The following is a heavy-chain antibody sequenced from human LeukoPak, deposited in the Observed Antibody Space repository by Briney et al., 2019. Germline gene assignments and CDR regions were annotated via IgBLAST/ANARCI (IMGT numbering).Heavy chain of an antibody. J-gene: IGHJ3*02. CDR2: ISSSRTSI. CDR1: GFTFSSYT. D-gene: IGHD4/OR15-4a*01. CDR3: TKRADYFFGFDI. Sequence: GGSLRLSCGASGFTFSSYTMIWVRQAPGMGLEWVSSISSSRTSIYYADSVKGRFTISRDNAKNSLYLQMNSLRAEDTSVYYCTKRADYFFGFDIWGQGTMVTVSS. V-gene: IGHV3-21*01.